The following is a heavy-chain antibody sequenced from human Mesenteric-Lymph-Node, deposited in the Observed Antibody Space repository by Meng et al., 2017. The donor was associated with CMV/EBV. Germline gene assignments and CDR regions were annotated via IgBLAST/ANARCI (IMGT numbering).Heavy chain of an antibody. V-gene: IGHV3-21*04. D-gene: IGHD3-3*02. J-gene: IGHJ4*02. Sequence: GGSLRLSCVASGFTFTSYTMYWVRQAPGKGLEWVSPISDSSTYIYYADSVKGRFTISRENAKKSLYLQMNSLRAEDTAVYYCARGIFGVAHFDSWGQGTLVTVSS. CDR3: ARGIFGVAHFDS. CDR1: GFTFTSYT. CDR2: ISDSSTYI.